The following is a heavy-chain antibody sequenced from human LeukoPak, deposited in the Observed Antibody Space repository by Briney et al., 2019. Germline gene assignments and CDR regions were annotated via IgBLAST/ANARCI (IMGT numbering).Heavy chain of an antibody. V-gene: IGHV1-2*02. J-gene: IGHJ4*02. Sequence: GASVKVSCKASGYTFTSYYMHWVRQAPGQGLEWMGIINPNSGGTNYAQKFQGRVTMTRDTSISTAYMELSRLRSDDTAVYYCARDVGFRMVRGVMSDYWGQGTLVTVSS. CDR2: INPNSGGT. CDR3: ARDVGFRMVRGVMSDY. CDR1: GYTFTSYY. D-gene: IGHD3-10*01.